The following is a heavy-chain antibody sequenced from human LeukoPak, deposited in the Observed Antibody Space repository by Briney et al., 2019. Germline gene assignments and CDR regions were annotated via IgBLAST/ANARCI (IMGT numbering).Heavy chain of an antibody. CDR3: AKDGSIAVAGPLYYYYMDA. V-gene: IGHV3-30*02. Sequence: GGSLRLSCAASGFTFSSYGMHWVRQAPGKGLEWVAFIRYDGSNKYYADSVKGRFTISRDNSKNTLYLQMNSLRAEDTAVYYCAKDGSIAVAGPLYYYYMDAWGKGTTVTISS. CDR2: IRYDGSNK. J-gene: IGHJ6*03. D-gene: IGHD6-19*01. CDR1: GFTFSSYG.